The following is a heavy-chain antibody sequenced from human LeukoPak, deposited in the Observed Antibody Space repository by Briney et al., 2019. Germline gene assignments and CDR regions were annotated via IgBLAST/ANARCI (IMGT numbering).Heavy chain of an antibody. CDR3: ARDPSVTTLGY. Sequence: GGSLRLSCAASGFTVSSNYMSWVRQAPGKGLEWVSVIYSGGSTYYADSVKGRFTISRDNSKNTLYLQVNSLRAEDTAVYYCARDPSVTTLGYWGQGTLVTVSS. D-gene: IGHD4-17*01. CDR2: IYSGGST. CDR1: GFTVSSNY. J-gene: IGHJ4*02. V-gene: IGHV3-53*01.